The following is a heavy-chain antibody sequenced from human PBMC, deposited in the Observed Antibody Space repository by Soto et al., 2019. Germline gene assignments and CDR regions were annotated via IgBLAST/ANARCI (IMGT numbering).Heavy chain of an antibody. CDR1: GFTFSSYW. Sequence: EVQLVESGGGVVQSGGSLRLSCAASGFTFSSYWMHWVRQVPGKGLVWVSRMNWDGCDISYADSVKGRFTISRDNAKNTLYLQMNSLRAEDTAVYYCARAGGDYLGSGSERGAYFDGWGQGTLVTASS. J-gene: IGHJ4*02. CDR3: ARAGGDYLGSGSERGAYFDG. CDR2: MNWDGCDI. D-gene: IGHD3-10*01. V-gene: IGHV3-74*03.